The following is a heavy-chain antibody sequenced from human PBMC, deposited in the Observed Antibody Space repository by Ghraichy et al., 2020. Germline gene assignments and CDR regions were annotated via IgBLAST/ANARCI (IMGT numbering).Heavy chain of an antibody. CDR1: GFTFRDYG. CDR3: ASSAVTSYYGTALDY. V-gene: IGHV3-74*01. J-gene: IGHJ4*02. CDR2: IYIDESSA. D-gene: IGHD1-26*01. Sequence: LSLTCAASGFTFRDYGMHWVRQAPGKGLVWVSRIYIDESSATYADSVKGRFTISRDNAKNTLFLQMNSLRVDDTAIYYCASSAVTSYYGTALDYWGQGNLVTVST.